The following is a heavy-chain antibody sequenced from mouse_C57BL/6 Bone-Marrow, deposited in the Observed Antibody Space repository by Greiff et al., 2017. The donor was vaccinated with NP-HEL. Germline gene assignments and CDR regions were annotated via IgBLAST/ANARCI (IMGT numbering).Heavy chain of an antibody. V-gene: IGHV1-42*01. CDR1: GYSFTGYY. J-gene: IGHJ2*01. CDR3: ARYYDYDTSYFDY. D-gene: IGHD2-4*01. Sequence: EVQLQQSGPELVKPGASVKISCKASGYSFTGYYMNWVKQSPEKSLEWIGEINPSTGGTTYNQKFKAKATLTVDKSSSTAYMQLKSLTSEDSAVYYGARYYDYDTSYFDYWGQGTTLTVSS. CDR2: INPSTGGT.